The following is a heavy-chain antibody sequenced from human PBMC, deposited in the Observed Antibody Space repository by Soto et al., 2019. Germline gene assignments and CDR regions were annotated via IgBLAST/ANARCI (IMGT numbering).Heavy chain of an antibody. D-gene: IGHD3-3*01. J-gene: IGHJ4*02. V-gene: IGHV3-23*01. Sequence: GGSLRLSFVASGFTFSIYAMSWVRQAPGKGLEWVSAISGSGGSTYYADSVKGRFTISRDNSKNTLYLQMNSLRAEDTAVYYCAKDQGSTYYDFWSGYYTPIAFDYWGQGTLVTVSS. CDR3: AKDQGSTYYDFWSGYYTPIAFDY. CDR2: ISGSGGST. CDR1: GFTFSIYA.